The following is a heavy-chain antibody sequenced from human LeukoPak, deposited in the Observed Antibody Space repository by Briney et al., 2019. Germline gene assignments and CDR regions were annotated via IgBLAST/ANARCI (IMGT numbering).Heavy chain of an antibody. CDR2: IYYSGNT. CDR3: ARHFCSGDNCYYFDY. D-gene: IGHD2-15*01. CDR1: RGSISSYY. V-gene: IGHV4-59*01. Sequence: SETLSLXCTVSRGSISSYYWSWIRQPPGKGLEWVGYIYYSGNTNYNPSLKSRVTISVDTSRNQFSLNLSSVTAADTAIYYCARHFCSGDNCYYFDYWGRGTLVTVSS. J-gene: IGHJ4*02.